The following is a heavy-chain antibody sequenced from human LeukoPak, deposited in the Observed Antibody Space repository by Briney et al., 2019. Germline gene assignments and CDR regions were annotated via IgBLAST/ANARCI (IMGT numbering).Heavy chain of an antibody. Sequence: SETLSLTCTVSGGSISSHYWSWIRQPPGKGLEWIGYIYYSGSTNYNPSLKSRVTISVDTSKNQFSLKLSSVTAADTAVYYCAAHDFDYWGQGTLVTVSS. CDR2: IYYSGST. CDR3: AAHDFDY. V-gene: IGHV4-59*11. J-gene: IGHJ4*02. CDR1: GGSISSHY.